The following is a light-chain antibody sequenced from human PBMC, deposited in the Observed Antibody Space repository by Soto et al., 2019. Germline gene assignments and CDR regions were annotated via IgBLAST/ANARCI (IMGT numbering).Light chain of an antibody. CDR2: EVS. J-gene: IGLJ1*01. CDR3: SSHTSYSTRV. CDR1: SSDVGGYNY. V-gene: IGLV2-14*01. Sequence: QSVLTQPASVSGSPGQSIAISCTGTSSDVGGYNYVSWYQQHPGKAPKLMIHEVSNRPSGISGRFSGSKSGNTASLTISGLQADDEADYYCSSHTSYSTRVFGTGTKVTV.